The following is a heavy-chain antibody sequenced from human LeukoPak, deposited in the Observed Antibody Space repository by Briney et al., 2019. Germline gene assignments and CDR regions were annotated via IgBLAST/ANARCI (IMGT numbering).Heavy chain of an antibody. CDR2: ISSSGSTK. Sequence: GGSLRLSCAASGFTFTYYGMSWVRQAPGKGLEWVSYISSSGSTKHYADSVKGRFTISRDNAKNSLYLQMNSLRAEDTAVYFCARDRRVAVVPYFDYWGQGILVTVSS. CDR3: ARDRRVAVVPYFDY. J-gene: IGHJ4*02. V-gene: IGHV3-48*04. D-gene: IGHD6-19*01. CDR1: GFTFTYYG.